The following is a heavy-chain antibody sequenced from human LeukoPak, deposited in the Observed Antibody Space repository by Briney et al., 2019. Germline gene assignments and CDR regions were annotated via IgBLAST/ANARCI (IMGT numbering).Heavy chain of an antibody. CDR1: GYTFTGDY. J-gene: IGHJ4*01. CDR2: INPNSGGT. D-gene: IGHD3-10*02. CDR3: ARDLFDVAFDY. Sequence: GASVKLSLTSSGYTFTGDYMHWVRQAPGQGLEWMGWINPNSGGTNYAQKFQGRVTMTRDTSISTAYMELSRLRSDDTAVYYCARDLFDVAFDYWGQGTMVTVSS. V-gene: IGHV1-2*02.